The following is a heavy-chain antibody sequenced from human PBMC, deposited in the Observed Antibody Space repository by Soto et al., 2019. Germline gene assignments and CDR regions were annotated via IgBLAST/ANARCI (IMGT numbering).Heavy chain of an antibody. CDR3: AREGYYDSSGHYDR. CDR1: GFTFSDYY. D-gene: IGHD3-22*01. V-gene: IGHV3-11*01. CDR2: ISSSGSTI. Sequence: VGSLRLSCAASGFTFSDYYMSWIRQAPGKGLEWVSYISSSGSTIYYADSVKGRFTISSDNAKNSLYLQMNSLRAEDTAVYYCAREGYYDSSGHYDRWGQGTLVIVSS. J-gene: IGHJ4*02.